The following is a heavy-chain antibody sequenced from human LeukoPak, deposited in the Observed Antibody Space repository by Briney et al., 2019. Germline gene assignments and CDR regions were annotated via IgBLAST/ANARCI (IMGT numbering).Heavy chain of an antibody. J-gene: IGHJ3*02. V-gene: IGHV1-8*03. D-gene: IGHD3-10*01. CDR1: GYTFTSYD. CDR3: ARVLRSVRGDAFDI. Sequence: ASVKVSCKASGYTFTSYDINWVRQATGQGLEWMGWMNPNSGNTGYAQKFQGRVTITRNTSISTAYMELSSLRSEDTAVYYCARVLRSVRGDAFDIWGQGTMVTVSS. CDR2: MNPNSGNT.